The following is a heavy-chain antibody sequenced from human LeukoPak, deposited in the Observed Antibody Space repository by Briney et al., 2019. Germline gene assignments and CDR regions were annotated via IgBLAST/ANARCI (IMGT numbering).Heavy chain of an antibody. CDR3: ARGFYYYGSGSYFDY. CDR1: GGTFSSYA. D-gene: IGHD3-10*01. Sequence: SVKVSCKASGGTFSSYAISWVRQAPGQGLEWMGGIIPIFGTANYAQKFQGRVTITADKSTGTAYMELSSLRSEDTAVYYCARGFYYYGSGSYFDYWGQGTLVTVSS. CDR2: IIPIFGTA. J-gene: IGHJ4*02. V-gene: IGHV1-69*06.